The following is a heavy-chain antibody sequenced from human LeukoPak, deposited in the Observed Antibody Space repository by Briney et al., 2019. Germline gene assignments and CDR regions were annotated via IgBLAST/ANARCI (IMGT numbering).Heavy chain of an antibody. CDR3: ARDGPNCSGGSCYSGTLDY. D-gene: IGHD2-15*01. J-gene: IGHJ4*02. CDR2: IWYDGSNE. Sequence: GGSLRLSCAASGFTFSSYGMHWVRQAPGKGLEWVAVIWYDGSNEYYADSVKGRFTISRDNSKNTLYLQMNSLRAEDTAAYYCARDGPNCSGGSCYSGTLDYWGQGTLVTVSS. CDR1: GFTFSSYG. V-gene: IGHV3-33*01.